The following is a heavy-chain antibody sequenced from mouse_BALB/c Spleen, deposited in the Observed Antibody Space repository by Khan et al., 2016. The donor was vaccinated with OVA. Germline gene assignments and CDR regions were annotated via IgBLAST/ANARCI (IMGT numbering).Heavy chain of an antibody. J-gene: IGHJ3*01. Sequence: VHVKQSGPELVKPGDSMKISCKASGYSFTDYTMNWVKQSHGKNLEWIGLINPYNGASNYKQKFKGKATLTVDKSSSTAYMELLSLTSEDSAVYYCARSGYGGFAFWGQGTLVTVSA. D-gene: IGHD1-2*01. CDR3: ARSGYGGFAF. V-gene: IGHV1-18*01. CDR2: INPYNGAS. CDR1: GYSFTDYT.